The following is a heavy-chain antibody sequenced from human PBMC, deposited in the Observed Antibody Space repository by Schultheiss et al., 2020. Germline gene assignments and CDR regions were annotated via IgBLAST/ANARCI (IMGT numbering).Heavy chain of an antibody. V-gene: IGHV3-33*06. J-gene: IGHJ4*02. D-gene: IGHD3-10*01. Sequence: GGSLRLSCAASGFTFSSYGMHWVRQAPGKGLEWVAVIWYDGSNKYYADSVKGRFTISRDNSKNTLYLQMNSLRAEDTAVYYCAKEGSYYNNVDYWGQGTLVTVSS. CDR2: IWYDGSNK. CDR3: AKEGSYYNNVDY. CDR1: GFTFSSYG.